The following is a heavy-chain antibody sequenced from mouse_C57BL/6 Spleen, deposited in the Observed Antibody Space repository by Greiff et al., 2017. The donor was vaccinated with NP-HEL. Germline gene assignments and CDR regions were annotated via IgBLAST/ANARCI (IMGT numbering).Heavy chain of an antibody. V-gene: IGHV1-64*01. CDR2: IHPNSGST. J-gene: IGHJ4*01. CDR1: GYTFTSYW. CDR3: ASTRHYAMDY. Sequence: QVQLQQPGAELVKPGASVKLSCKASGYTFTSYWMHWVKQRPGQGLEWIGMIHPNSGSTNYNEKFKSKATLTVDKSSSTAYMQLSSLTSEDSAIYYCASTRHYAMDYWGQGTSVTVSS. D-gene: IGHD2-12*01.